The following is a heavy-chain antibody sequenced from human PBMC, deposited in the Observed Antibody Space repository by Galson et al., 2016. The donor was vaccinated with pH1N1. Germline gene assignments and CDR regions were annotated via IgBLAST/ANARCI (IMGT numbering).Heavy chain of an antibody. Sequence: PALVKPTQTLTLTCTFSGFSLSTSGMCVSWIRQPPGKALEWLALIDWDDNKYYSTSLKTRLTISKDTSKNQVVLTMTNMDPVDTATYYCARNLYGDYSHYFDYWGRGTLVTVSS. CDR3: ARNLYGDYSHYFDY. CDR2: IDWDDNK. V-gene: IGHV2-70*01. CDR1: GFSLSTSGMC. J-gene: IGHJ4*02. D-gene: IGHD4-17*01.